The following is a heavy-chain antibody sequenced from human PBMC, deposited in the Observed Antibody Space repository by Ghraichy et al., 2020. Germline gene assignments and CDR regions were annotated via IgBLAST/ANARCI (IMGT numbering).Heavy chain of an antibody. J-gene: IGHJ3*02. V-gene: IGHV3-23*01. D-gene: IGHD4-17*01. Sequence: GGSLRLSCVASGFMFNNYAMMRVRQTPGKGLEWVSAIRAGGVGTDYAASVKGRFTISRDNSKNTLHLQMDSLKAEDTALYCCARDPNGDYVGAFEMWGQGTMVTVSS. CDR3: ARDPNGDYVGAFEM. CDR1: GFMFNNYA. CDR2: IRAGGVGT.